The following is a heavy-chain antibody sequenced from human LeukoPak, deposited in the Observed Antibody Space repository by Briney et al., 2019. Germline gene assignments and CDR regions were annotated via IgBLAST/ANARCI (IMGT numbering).Heavy chain of an antibody. CDR2: ISYDGSNK. CDR1: GFTFSSYA. CDR3: ARDPGEGFDY. Sequence: GGSLRLSCAASGFTFSSYAMHWVRQAPGKGLERVAVISYDGSNKYYADSVKGRFTISRDNSKNTLYLQMNSLRAEDTAVYYCARDPGEGFDYWGQGTLVTVSS. D-gene: IGHD7-27*01. J-gene: IGHJ4*02. V-gene: IGHV3-30-3*01.